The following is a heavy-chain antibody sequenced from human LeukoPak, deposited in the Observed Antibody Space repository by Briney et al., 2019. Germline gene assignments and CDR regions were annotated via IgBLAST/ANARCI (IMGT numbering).Heavy chain of an antibody. V-gene: IGHV4-34*01. CDR2: INHSGST. Sequence: SETLSLTCAVYGGSFSGCYWSWIRQPPGKGLEWIGEINHSGSTNYNPSLKSRVTISVDTSKNQFSLKLTSVTAADTAVYYCARGGRVVPAATRWFDPWGQGTLVTVSS. CDR3: ARGGRVVPAATRWFDP. CDR1: GGSFSGCY. J-gene: IGHJ5*02. D-gene: IGHD2-2*01.